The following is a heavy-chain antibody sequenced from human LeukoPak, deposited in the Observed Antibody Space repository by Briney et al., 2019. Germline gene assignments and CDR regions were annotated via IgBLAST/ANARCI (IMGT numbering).Heavy chain of an antibody. Sequence: ASVKVSCKASGYTFTSYDINWVRQTPGQGLEWMGWMNPNSGNRGYAQKFQGRVTMTRNTSISTAYMELSRLRSDDTAVYYCAVLSIVVINYWGQGTLVTVSS. CDR2: MNPNSGNR. D-gene: IGHD3-22*01. V-gene: IGHV1-8*01. CDR1: GYTFTSYD. J-gene: IGHJ4*02. CDR3: AVLSIVVINY.